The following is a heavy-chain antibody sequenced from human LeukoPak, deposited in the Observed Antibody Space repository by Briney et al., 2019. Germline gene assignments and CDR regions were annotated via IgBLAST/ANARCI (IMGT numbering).Heavy chain of an antibody. CDR3: AKDEGRVPRTTKYNWFDP. CDR2: ISGSGGST. J-gene: IGHJ5*02. V-gene: IGHV3-23*01. D-gene: IGHD1-7*01. CDR1: GFTFSSYA. Sequence: TGGSLRLSCAAAGFTFSSYAMSWVRQAPGKGLEWVSAISGSGGSTYYADSVKCRFTISRDNSKNTLYLQMNSLRAEDTAVYYCAKDEGRVPRTTKYNWFDPWGQGTLVTVSS.